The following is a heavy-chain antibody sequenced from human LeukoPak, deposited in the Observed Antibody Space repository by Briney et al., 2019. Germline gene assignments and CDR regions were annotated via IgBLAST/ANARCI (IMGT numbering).Heavy chain of an antibody. CDR3: ATYYGYCSGGSCYRYYYYMDV. CDR1: GGTFSSYA. J-gene: IGHJ6*03. D-gene: IGHD2-15*01. V-gene: IGHV1-69*06. Sequence: SVKVSRKASGGTFSSYAISWVRQAPGQGLEWMGGIIPIFGTANYAQKFQGRVTITADKSTSTAYMELSSLRSEDTAVYYCATYYGYCSGGSCYRYYYYMDVWGKGTTVTVSS. CDR2: IIPIFGTA.